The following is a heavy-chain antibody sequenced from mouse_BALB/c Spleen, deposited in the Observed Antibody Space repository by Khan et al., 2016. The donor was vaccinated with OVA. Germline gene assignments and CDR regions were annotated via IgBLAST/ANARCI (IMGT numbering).Heavy chain of an antibody. V-gene: IGHV2-6-1*01. CDR3: ARQPYYHYNIMDY. D-gene: IGHD2-10*01. CDR1: GSSLTNYG. Sequence: VQLKESGPGLVAPSQSLSITCTISGSSLTNYGVHWVRQPPGKGLEWLVVIWSDGSTTYNSALKSRLTISKDNSKSQVFLKMNSLQTDDTAMYFCARQPYYHYNIMDYWGQGTSVTVSS. J-gene: IGHJ4*01. CDR2: IWSDGST.